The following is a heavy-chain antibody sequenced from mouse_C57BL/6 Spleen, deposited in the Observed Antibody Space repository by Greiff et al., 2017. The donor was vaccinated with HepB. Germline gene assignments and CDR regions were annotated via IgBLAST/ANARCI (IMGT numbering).Heavy chain of an antibody. CDR3: TRKGNWAPFDY. CDR1: GFTFSSYA. J-gene: IGHJ2*01. Sequence: EVKLEESGEGLVKPGGSLKLSCAASGFTFSSYAMSWVRQTPEKRLEWVAYISSGGDYIYYADTVKGRFTISRDNARNTLYLQMSSLKSEDTAMYYCTRKGNWAPFDYWGQGTTLTVSS. CDR2: ISSGGDYI. D-gene: IGHD4-1*02. V-gene: IGHV5-9-1*02.